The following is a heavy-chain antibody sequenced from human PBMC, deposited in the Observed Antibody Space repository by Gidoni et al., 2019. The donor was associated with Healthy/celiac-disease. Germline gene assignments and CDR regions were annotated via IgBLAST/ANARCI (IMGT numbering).Heavy chain of an antibody. Sequence: EVQLVESGGGLVKPGGSLRLSCAASGLTFSSYSMNWVRQAPGKGLEWVSSISSSSSYIYYADSVKGRFTISRDNAKNSLYLQMNSLRAEDTAVYYCARDDSRYFDWLLPPPFDYWGQGTLVTVSS. J-gene: IGHJ4*02. CDR2: ISSSSSYI. D-gene: IGHD3-9*01. CDR1: GLTFSSYS. V-gene: IGHV3-21*01. CDR3: ARDDSRYFDWLLPPPFDY.